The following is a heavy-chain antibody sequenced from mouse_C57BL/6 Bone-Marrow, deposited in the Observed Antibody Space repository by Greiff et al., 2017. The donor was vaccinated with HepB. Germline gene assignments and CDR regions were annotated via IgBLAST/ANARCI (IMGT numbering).Heavy chain of an antibody. CDR2: IDPSDSYT. CDR3: ARAPYYYGSSAWFAY. J-gene: IGHJ3*01. CDR1: GYTFTSYW. V-gene: IGHV1-50*01. Sequence: QVQLQQPGAELVKPGASVKLSCKASGYTFTSYWMQWVKQRPGQGLEWIGEIDPSDSYTNYNQKFKGKATLTVDTSSSTAYMQLSSLTSEDSAVYYCARAPYYYGSSAWFAYWGQGTRVTVSA. D-gene: IGHD1-1*01.